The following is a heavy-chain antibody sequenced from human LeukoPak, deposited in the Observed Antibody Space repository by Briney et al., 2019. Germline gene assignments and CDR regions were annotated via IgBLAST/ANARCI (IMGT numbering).Heavy chain of an antibody. Sequence: GGSLRLSCADSGFTFSSYWMSWVRQAPGKGLGWVANIKQDGSEKYYVDSVKGRFTISRDNAKKSLYLQMNSLRAEDTAVYYCARDRSDILTGYNDAFDIWGQGTMVTVSS. CDR1: GFTFSSYW. CDR2: IKQDGSEK. J-gene: IGHJ3*02. V-gene: IGHV3-7*01. D-gene: IGHD3-9*01. CDR3: ARDRSDILTGYNDAFDI.